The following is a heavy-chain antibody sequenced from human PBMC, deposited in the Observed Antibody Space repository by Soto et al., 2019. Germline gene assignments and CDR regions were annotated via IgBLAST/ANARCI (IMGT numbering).Heavy chain of an antibody. J-gene: IGHJ4*02. CDR3: ARVSAAAAGSFPFDY. D-gene: IGHD6-13*01. V-gene: IGHV1-69*01. CDR1: GGTFSSYA. Sequence: QVQLVQSGAEVKKPGSSVKVSCKASGGTFSSYAISWVRQAPGQGLEWMGGIIPIFGTANYAQKFQGRVTITADESTRTAYMELSSLRSEDTAVYYCARVSAAAAGSFPFDYWGQGTLVTFSS. CDR2: IIPIFGTA.